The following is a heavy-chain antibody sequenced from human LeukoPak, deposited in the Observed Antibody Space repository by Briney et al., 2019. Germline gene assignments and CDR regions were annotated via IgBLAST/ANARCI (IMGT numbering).Heavy chain of an antibody. CDR3: AIADFGFREPDFYYDSSGLPGY. CDR2: ISAYNGNT. V-gene: IGHV1-18*01. Sequence: ASVKVSCKASGYTFTSYGISWVRQAPGQGLEWMGWISAYNGNTNYAQKLQGRVTMTTDTSTSTAHMELRSLRSDDTAVYYCAIADFGFREPDFYYDSSGLPGYWGQGTLVTVSS. CDR1: GYTFTSYG. J-gene: IGHJ4*02. D-gene: IGHD3-22*01.